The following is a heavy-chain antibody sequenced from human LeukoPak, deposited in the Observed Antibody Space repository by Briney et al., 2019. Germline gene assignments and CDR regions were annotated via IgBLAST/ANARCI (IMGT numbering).Heavy chain of an antibody. Sequence: GGSLRLSYATSGFTFNNYAMSWVRQAPGKGLEWVSAISSSGGSTFYADSVKGRFSISRDNSNNTLYLQMNSLRAEDTAVYYCAKRTGRDTREYWGQGTLVTVSS. V-gene: IGHV3-23*01. CDR1: GFTFNNYA. CDR2: ISSSGGST. D-gene: IGHD5-18*01. CDR3: AKRTGRDTREY. J-gene: IGHJ4*02.